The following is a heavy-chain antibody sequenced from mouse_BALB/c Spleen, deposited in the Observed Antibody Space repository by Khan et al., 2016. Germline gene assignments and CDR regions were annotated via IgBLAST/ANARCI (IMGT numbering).Heavy chain of an antibody. CDR1: GFDFSRYW. CDR3: ARLHYYGYMNY. V-gene: IGHV4-1*02. CDR2: INPDSSTI. Sequence: EVQLLESGGGLVQPGGSLKLSCAASGFDFSRYWMSWVRQAPGKGLEWIGEINPDSSTINYTPSLKDKFIISSDNANNTLYLQMSKVRSEDTAFYYCARLHYYGYMNYWGQGTTLTVSS. D-gene: IGHD1-2*01. J-gene: IGHJ2*01.